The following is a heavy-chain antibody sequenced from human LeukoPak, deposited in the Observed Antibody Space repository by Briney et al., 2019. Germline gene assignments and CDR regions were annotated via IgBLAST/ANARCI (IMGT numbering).Heavy chain of an antibody. J-gene: IGHJ5*02. CDR2: IDHSGSA. CDR3: ARDPRWLTPDCTSTSCYENDLDP. CDR1: GYSISSGDH. V-gene: IGHV4-38-2*02. Sequence: SDTLYLTCDASGYSISSGDHRAWIRPSPQKLLEWIGSIDHSGSAHYTPYLKSRVTITVETSKNQFSLKMYSVTAADTAVYYCARDPRWLTPDCTSTSCYENDLDPWGQGTLVTVSS. D-gene: IGHD2-2*01.